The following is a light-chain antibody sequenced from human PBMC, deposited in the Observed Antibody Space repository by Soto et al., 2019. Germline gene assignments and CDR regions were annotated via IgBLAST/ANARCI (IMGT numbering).Light chain of an antibody. CDR1: SSDVGGYND. CDR3: CSYAGSHTFV. J-gene: IGLJ2*01. Sequence: QSALTQPRSVSGSPGQSVTISCTGSSSDVGGYNDVSWYQHHPGKAPKLMIYDVSKRPSGVPDRFSGSKSGHTASLTISGLQAEDEADYYCCSYAGSHTFVFGGGTKLTVL. CDR2: DVS. V-gene: IGLV2-11*01.